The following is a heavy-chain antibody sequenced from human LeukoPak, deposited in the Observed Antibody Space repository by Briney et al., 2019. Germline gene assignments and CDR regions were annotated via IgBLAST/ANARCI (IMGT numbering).Heavy chain of an antibody. Sequence: PSETLSLTCTVSGGSISNNYWSWVRQTPGKGLEWLGYISHSGSTTYNPSLKSRVRISVDTPNSQLSLKLSSVTAADTVVYYCARRPMVSLIPHDAFDIWGQGTMVTVSS. CDR2: ISHSGST. V-gene: IGHV4-59*12. CDR3: ARRPMVSLIPHDAFDI. CDR1: GGSISNNY. D-gene: IGHD2-21*02. J-gene: IGHJ3*02.